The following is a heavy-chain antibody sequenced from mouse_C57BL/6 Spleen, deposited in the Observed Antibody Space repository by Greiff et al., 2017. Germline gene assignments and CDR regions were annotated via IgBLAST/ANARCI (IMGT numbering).Heavy chain of an antibody. CDR2: IDPENGDT. Sequence: EVQLVESGAELVRPGASVKLSCTASGFNIKDDYMHWVKQRPEQGLEWIGWIDPENGDTEYASKFQGKAPITADTSSNTAYLQLSSLTSEDTAVYYCTTPLSNPFAYWGQGTLVTVSA. D-gene: IGHD2-5*01. J-gene: IGHJ3*01. CDR1: GFNIKDDY. V-gene: IGHV14-4*01. CDR3: TTPLSNPFAY.